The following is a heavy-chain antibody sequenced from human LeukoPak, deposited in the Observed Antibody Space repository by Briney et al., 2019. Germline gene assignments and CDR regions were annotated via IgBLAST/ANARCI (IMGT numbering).Heavy chain of an antibody. Sequence: GGSLRLSCVASGFTFSSYGMHWVRQAPGKGLEWVAIISYDGKNKYYADSVKGRFTISRDNSKNTLYLHMNSLRAEDTAVYYCAKDEYDSHEADYWGQGTLVTVSS. V-gene: IGHV3-30*18. CDR1: GFTFSSYG. D-gene: IGHD2/OR15-2a*01. CDR3: AKDEYDSHEADY. J-gene: IGHJ4*02. CDR2: ISYDGKNK.